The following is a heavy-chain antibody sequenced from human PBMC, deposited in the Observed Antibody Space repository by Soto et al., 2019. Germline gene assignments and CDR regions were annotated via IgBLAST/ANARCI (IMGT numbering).Heavy chain of an antibody. CDR3: ARGEYQLLLEDYYYYMDV. V-gene: IGHV4-34*01. D-gene: IGHD2-2*01. Sequence: SETLSLTCAVYGWSFSGYYWSWIRQPPGKGLEWIGEINHSGSTNYNPSLKSRVTISVDTSKNQFSLKLSSVTAADTAVYYCARGEYQLLLEDYYYYMDVWGKGTTVNVSS. CDR2: INHSGST. J-gene: IGHJ6*03. CDR1: GWSFSGYY.